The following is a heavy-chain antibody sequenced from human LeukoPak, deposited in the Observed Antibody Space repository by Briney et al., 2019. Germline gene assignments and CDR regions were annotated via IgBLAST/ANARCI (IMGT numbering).Heavy chain of an antibody. V-gene: IGHV4-34*01. Sequence: PSETLSLTCAVYGGSFSGYYWSWIRQPPGKGLEWIGSIYYSGSTYYNPSLKSRVTISVDTSKNQFSLKLSSVTAADTAVYYCASQVGATVYYGMDVWGQGTTVTVSS. J-gene: IGHJ6*02. D-gene: IGHD1-26*01. CDR1: GGSFSGYY. CDR3: ASQVGATVYYGMDV. CDR2: IYYSGST.